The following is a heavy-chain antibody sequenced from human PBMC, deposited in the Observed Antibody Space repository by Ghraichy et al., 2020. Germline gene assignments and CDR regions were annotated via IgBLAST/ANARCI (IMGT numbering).Heavy chain of an antibody. CDR3: VTDPWAIFEVS. Sequence: LSLTCAASGFTFSRYWMSWVRQAPGKGLEWVAHINQDGSEKYYVDSVKGRFTVSRENAKNSLYLQMSSLRAEDTAMYYCVTDPWAIFEVSWGQGTLVTVSS. D-gene: IGHD3-3*01. CDR2: INQDGSEK. V-gene: IGHV3-7*01. J-gene: IGHJ5*02. CDR1: GFTFSRYW.